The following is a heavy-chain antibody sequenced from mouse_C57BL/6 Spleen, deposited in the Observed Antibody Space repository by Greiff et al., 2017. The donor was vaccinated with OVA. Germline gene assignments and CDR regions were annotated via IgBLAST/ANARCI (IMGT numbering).Heavy chain of an antibody. CDR2: IDPENGDT. CDR3: TTGGYGSSYPAWFAY. CDR1: GFNIKDDY. V-gene: IGHV14-4*01. Sequence: VQLQQSGAELVRPGASVKLSCTASGFNIKDDYMHWVKQRPEQGLEWIGWIDPENGDTEYASKFQGKATITADTSSNTAYLQLSSLTSEDTAVYYCTTGGYGSSYPAWFAYWGQGTLVTVSA. J-gene: IGHJ3*01. D-gene: IGHD1-1*01.